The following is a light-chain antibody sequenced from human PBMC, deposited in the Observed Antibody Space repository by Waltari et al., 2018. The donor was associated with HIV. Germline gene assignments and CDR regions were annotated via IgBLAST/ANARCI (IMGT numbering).Light chain of an antibody. CDR3: CSYAGSPPWV. CDR2: DVN. V-gene: IGLV2-11*01. J-gene: IGLJ3*02. Sequence: QSALTQPRSVYGSPGQSVTISCTGTSSDVGGYNYVSLYQQHPGKAPKLMIYDVNKRPSGVPDRYSGSKSGNTASLTISGLQAEDEANYYCCSYAGSPPWVFGGGTKLTVL. CDR1: SSDVGGYNY.